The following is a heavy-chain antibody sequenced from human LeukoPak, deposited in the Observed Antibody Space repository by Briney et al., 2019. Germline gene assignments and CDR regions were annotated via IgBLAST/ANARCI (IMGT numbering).Heavy chain of an antibody. CDR1: GFTFSSYG. V-gene: IGHV3-23*01. CDR3: AKGRSSDYVPFDY. Sequence: GGSLRLSCAASGFTFSSYGMCWVRQAPGKGLEWVSGISGSGDSTYSADSVKGRFTISRDNSKNTLYLQMISLRGEDTAVYYCAKGRSSDYVPFDYWGQGTLVTVSS. CDR2: ISGSGDST. D-gene: IGHD4-17*01. J-gene: IGHJ4*02.